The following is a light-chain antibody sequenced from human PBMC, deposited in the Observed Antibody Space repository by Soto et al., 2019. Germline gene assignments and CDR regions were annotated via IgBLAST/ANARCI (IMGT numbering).Light chain of an antibody. CDR2: SAS. V-gene: IGKV1-33*01. CDR3: QQYDNLPLT. Sequence: DIQMTQSPSSLSASVGDRVTITCRAGETVTDYLNWYQHKPGKAPKLLIYSASTLQTGVPSRFSGSGSGTDFTLTISSLQPEDIATYYCQQYDNLPLTFGGGTKVDIK. J-gene: IGKJ4*01. CDR1: ETVTDY.